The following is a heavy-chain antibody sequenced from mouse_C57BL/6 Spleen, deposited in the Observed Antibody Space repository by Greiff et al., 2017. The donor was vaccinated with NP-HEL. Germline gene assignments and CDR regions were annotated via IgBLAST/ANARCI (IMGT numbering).Heavy chain of an antibody. J-gene: IGHJ4*01. Sequence: VQLQQSGTELVKPGASVKLSCKASGYTFTSYWMHWVKQRPGQGLEWIGNINPSNGGTNYNEKLESKATLTVDKSSSTAYMQLSSLTSEDSAVYYCARSGYYYGSSYDYYAMDYWGQRTSVTVSS. CDR3: ARSGYYYGSSYDYYAMDY. CDR1: GYTFTSYW. V-gene: IGHV1-53*01. CDR2: INPSNGGT. D-gene: IGHD1-1*01.